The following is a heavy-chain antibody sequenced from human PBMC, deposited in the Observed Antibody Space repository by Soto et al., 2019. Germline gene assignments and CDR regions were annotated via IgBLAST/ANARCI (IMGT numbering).Heavy chain of an antibody. D-gene: IGHD3-3*01. CDR2: ISSSGSTI. CDR3: ARVTATIFGVVDAFDI. J-gene: IGHJ3*02. V-gene: IGHV3-11*01. CDR1: GFTFSDYY. Sequence: GGSLRLSCAASGFTFSDYYMSWIRQAPGKGLEWVSYISSSGSTIYYADSVKGRFTISRDNAKNSLYLQMNSLRAEDTAVYYCARVTATIFGVVDAFDIWGQGTMVTVSS.